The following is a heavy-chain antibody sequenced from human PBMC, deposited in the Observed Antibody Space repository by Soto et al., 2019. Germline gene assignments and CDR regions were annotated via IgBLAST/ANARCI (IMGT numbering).Heavy chain of an antibody. CDR3: ARGLSGVLLT. J-gene: IGHJ5*02. D-gene: IGHD3-3*01. CDR1: GGSISSSSYY. Sequence: PSETLSLTCTVSGGSISSSSYYWGWIRQPPGKGLEWIGSIYYSGSTYYNPSLKSRITINPDTSKNQFSLQLNSVTPEDTAVYYCARGLSGVLLTWGQGTLVTVSS. V-gene: IGHV4-39*01. CDR2: IYYSGST.